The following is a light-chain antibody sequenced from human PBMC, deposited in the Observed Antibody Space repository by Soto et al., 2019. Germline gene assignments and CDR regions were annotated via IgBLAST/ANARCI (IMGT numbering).Light chain of an antibody. CDR2: GAS. CDR1: QSVSSY. V-gene: IGKV3-20*01. Sequence: ILMTQSPATLSVSPGERFTLSFRASQSVSSYLAWYQQKPGQAPRLLIYGASSRATGIPDRFSGSGSGTDFTLTISRLEPEDFAVYYCQHYDTSSWTFGQGTKVDIK. CDR3: QHYDTSSWT. J-gene: IGKJ1*01.